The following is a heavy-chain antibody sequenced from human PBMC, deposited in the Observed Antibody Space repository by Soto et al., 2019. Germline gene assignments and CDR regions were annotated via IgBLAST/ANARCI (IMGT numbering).Heavy chain of an antibody. CDR3: SARRLVSSSWYGGGFDY. CDR2: IKSKTDGGTT. Sequence: GGSLRLSCAASGFTFSNAWMSWVRQAPGKGLEWVGRIKSKTDGGTTDYAAPVKGRFTISRDDSKNTLYLQMNSLKTEDTAVYYCSARRLVSSSWYGGGFDYWGQGTLVTVSS. D-gene: IGHD6-13*01. V-gene: IGHV3-15*01. CDR1: GFTFSNAW. J-gene: IGHJ4*02.